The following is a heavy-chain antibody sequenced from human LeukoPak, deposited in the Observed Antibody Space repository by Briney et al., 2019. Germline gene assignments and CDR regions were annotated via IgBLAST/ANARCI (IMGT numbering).Heavy chain of an antibody. CDR2: ISGGSGYI. V-gene: IGHV3-21*01. CDR3: ARGGGSGSYDY. J-gene: IGHJ4*02. CDR1: GFTFSGYF. D-gene: IGHD3-10*01. Sequence: PGGSLRLSCAASGFTFSGYFMNWVRQAPGEGLEWVSSISGGSGYIYYADSVKGRFTISRDNARNSLDLQMNSLRAEDTAVYYCARGGGSGSYDYWGQGTLVTVSS.